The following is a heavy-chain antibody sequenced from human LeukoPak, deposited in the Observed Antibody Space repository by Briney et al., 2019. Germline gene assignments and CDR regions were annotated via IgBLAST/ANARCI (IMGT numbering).Heavy chain of an antibody. Sequence: SETLSLTCTVSGGSISSSSYYWGWIRQPPGKGLEWIGSIYYSGSTYYNPSLKSRVTISVDTSKNQFSLKLGSVTAADTAVYYCARGPVENIVVVAAATPWFDPWGQGTLVTVSS. CDR3: ARGPVENIVVVAAATPWFDP. J-gene: IGHJ5*02. CDR1: GGSISSSSYY. V-gene: IGHV4-39*01. CDR2: IYYSGST. D-gene: IGHD2-15*01.